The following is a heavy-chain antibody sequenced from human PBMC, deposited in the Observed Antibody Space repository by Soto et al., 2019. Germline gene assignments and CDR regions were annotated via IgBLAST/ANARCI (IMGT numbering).Heavy chain of an antibody. D-gene: IGHD6-13*01. J-gene: IGHJ5*02. Sequence: QVHLVQSGAEVKKPGSSVKVSCKASGGTFITSTISWVRQAPGQGPEWMGRIIPIINIVNNAQKFQGRVTITADKSTSTAYMELSSLRSDDKAVYYCAREGGSSWPNWFDPWGQGTLVTVSS. CDR3: AREGGSSWPNWFDP. CDR2: IIPIINIV. CDR1: GGTFITST. V-gene: IGHV1-69*02.